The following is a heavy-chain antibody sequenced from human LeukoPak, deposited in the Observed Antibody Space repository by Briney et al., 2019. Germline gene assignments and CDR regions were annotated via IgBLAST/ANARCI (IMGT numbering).Heavy chain of an antibody. J-gene: IGHJ3*02. Sequence: PGESLRLSCAASGFTFSSYSMNWVRQAPGKGLEWVSSISSSSSYIYYADSVKGRFTISRDNDKNSLYLQMNSLRAEDTAVYYCARAHEVVRGVIDAFDIWGQGTMVTVSS. CDR3: ARAHEVVRGVIDAFDI. V-gene: IGHV3-21*01. CDR2: ISSSSSYI. CDR1: GFTFSSYS. D-gene: IGHD3-10*01.